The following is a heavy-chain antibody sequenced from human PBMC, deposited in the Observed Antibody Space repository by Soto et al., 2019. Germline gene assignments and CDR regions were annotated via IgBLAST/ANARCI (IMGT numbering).Heavy chain of an antibody. CDR3: ARGATVVTPGPFDY. CDR2: IYYSGST. CDR1: GGSISSYY. V-gene: IGHV4-59*01. J-gene: IGHJ4*02. D-gene: IGHD4-17*01. Sequence: QVQLQESGPGLVKPSETLSLTCTVSGGSISSYYWSWIRQPPGKGLAWIGYIYYSGSTNYNPSLKSRVTISVDTSKNQFSLKLSSVTAADTAVYYCARGATVVTPGPFDYWGQGTLVTVSS.